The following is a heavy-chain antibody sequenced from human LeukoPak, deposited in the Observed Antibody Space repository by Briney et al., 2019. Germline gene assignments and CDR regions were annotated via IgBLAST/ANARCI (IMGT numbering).Heavy chain of an antibody. V-gene: IGHV3-7*04. CDR1: GFPFSSYW. D-gene: IGHD5-24*01. J-gene: IGHJ4*02. CDR3: TRVGYIDEGVDY. CDR2: IKQDGSKK. Sequence: GGSLRLSCVASGFPFSSYWMTWVRQAPGKGLEWVANIKQDGSKKSYVNSVKGRFTISRDNAKNSLYLQMNSLRAEDTAIYYCTRVGYIDEGVDYWGQGTLVTVSS.